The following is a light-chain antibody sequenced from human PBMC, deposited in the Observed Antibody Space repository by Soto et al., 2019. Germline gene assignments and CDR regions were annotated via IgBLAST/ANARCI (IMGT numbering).Light chain of an antibody. V-gene: IGLV2-14*01. CDR1: SSDVGGYTY. CDR3: SSYTSSSTPVV. Sequence: QSALTQPASVSGSPGQSITISCTGTSSDVGGYTYVSWYQQHPGKAPKLMIYDVSNRPSGVSNRFSGSKSGNTASLTISGPQAEDEADYSCSSYTSSSTPVVFGGGTKLTVL. CDR2: DVS. J-gene: IGLJ2*01.